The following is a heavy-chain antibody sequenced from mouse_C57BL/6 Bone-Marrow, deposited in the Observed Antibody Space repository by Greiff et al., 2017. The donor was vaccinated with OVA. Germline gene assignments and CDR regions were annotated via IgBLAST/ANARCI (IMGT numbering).Heavy chain of an antibody. J-gene: IGHJ1*03. V-gene: IGHV5-9-1*02. Sequence: EVKLMESGEGLVKPGGSLKLSCAASGFTFSRYAMSWVRQTPEKRLEWVAYISSGGDYIYYADTVKGRFTISRDNARNTLYLQMSSLKSEDTAMYYCTRGSSYWYFDVWGTGTTVTVSS. D-gene: IGHD1-1*01. CDR1: GFTFSRYA. CDR3: TRGSSYWYFDV. CDR2: ISSGGDYI.